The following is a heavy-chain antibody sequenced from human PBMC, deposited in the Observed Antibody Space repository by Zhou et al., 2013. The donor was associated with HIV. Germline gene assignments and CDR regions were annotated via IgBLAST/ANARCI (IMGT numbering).Heavy chain of an antibody. D-gene: IGHD6-19*01. V-gene: IGHV1-2*02. CDR3: AREAVAGTAELAL. J-gene: IGHJ4*02. Sequence: QVHLVQSGAEVKKPGASVKVSCKASGYTFTGYNMHWVRQAPGQGLEWMGWINPNSGGIKYAQKFQGRVTMTRDTSISTTYMRLDRLTSDDTAVYYCAREAVAGTAELALWGQGTLVTVSS. CDR2: INPNSGGI. CDR1: GYTFTGYN.